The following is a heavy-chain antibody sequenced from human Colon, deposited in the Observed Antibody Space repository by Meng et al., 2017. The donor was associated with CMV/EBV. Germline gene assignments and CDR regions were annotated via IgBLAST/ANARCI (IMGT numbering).Heavy chain of an antibody. CDR1: GFTFSSYW. Sequence: GESLKISCAASGFTFSSYWMHWVRQAPGKGLVWVSRINSDGSSTSYADSVKGRFTISRDNAKNTLYLQMNSLRAEDTAVYYCARAPVMYCSGGSCYAYYYYGMDVWGQGTTVTVSS. CDR3: ARAPVMYCSGGSCYAYYYYGMDV. D-gene: IGHD2-15*01. V-gene: IGHV3-74*01. CDR2: INSDGSST. J-gene: IGHJ6*02.